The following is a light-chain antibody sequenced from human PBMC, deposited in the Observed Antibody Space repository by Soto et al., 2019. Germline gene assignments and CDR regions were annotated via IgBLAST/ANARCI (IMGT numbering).Light chain of an antibody. Sequence: DIQMTQSPSTLSASVGNRVIITCRASQSISSWLAWYQQKPGKAPNLLIYKASTLKSGVPSRFSGSGSGTEFPLNISSLQPDDFATYYCQQYDNDSWTFGQGTKVEIK. CDR1: QSISSW. V-gene: IGKV1-5*03. CDR2: KAS. CDR3: QQYDNDSWT. J-gene: IGKJ1*01.